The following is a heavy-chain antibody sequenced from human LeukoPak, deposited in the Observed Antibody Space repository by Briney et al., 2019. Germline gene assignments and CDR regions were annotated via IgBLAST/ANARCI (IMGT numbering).Heavy chain of an antibody. CDR1: GFTFSDYH. CDR3: ARGGWNYVFNY. D-gene: IGHD1-7*01. V-gene: IGHV3-11*06. CDR2: ISSSSIYT. J-gene: IGHJ4*02. Sequence: PGGSLRLSCAASGFTFSDYHMNWIRQAPGKGLEWVSYISSSSIYTNYADSVKGRFTISRDNAKNSLYLEMNSLRADDTGVYYCARGGWNYVFNYWGQGTLVTVSS.